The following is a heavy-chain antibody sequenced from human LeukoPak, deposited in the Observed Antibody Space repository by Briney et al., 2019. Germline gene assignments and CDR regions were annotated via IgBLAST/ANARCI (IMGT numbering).Heavy chain of an antibody. V-gene: IGHV3-23*01. CDR3: AKDNVWDIVVVPVAMEAYFDY. CDR2: ISGSGGST. D-gene: IGHD2-2*01. CDR1: GFTFSSYA. J-gene: IGHJ4*02. Sequence: PGGSLRLSCAASGFTFSSYAMSWVRQAPGRGLEGVSAISGSGGSTYYADSVKGRFTISRDNSNNTLYLQMTSLRAEDRAVYYCAKDNVWDIVVVPVAMEAYFDYWGQGTLLTVSS.